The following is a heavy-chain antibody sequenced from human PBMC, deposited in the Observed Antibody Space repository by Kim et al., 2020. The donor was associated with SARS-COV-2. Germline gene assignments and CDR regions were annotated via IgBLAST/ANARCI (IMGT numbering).Heavy chain of an antibody. CDR1: GFAFSNYG. J-gene: IGHJ4*02. CDR3: AQAPIPVGLLPGF. D-gene: IGHD6-19*01. CDR2: ISDSGGNT. Sequence: GGSLRLSCAASGFAFSNYGMIWVRQAPGKGLEWVSAISDSGGNTYYADSMKGRFTISRDNSKNNLYLQVKRRRAEDTAAYYCAQAPIPVGLLPGFWGQGTLVTVSS. V-gene: IGHV3-23*01.